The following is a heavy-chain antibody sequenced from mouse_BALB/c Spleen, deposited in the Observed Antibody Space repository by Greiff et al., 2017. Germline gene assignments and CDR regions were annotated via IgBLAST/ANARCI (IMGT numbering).Heavy chain of an antibody. CDR2: IHYSGST. CDR1: GYSITSGYS. D-gene: IGHD1-2*01. J-gene: IGHJ4*01. V-gene: IGHV3-1*02. Sequence: EVKLQESGPDLVKPSQSLSLTCTVTGYSITSGYSWHWIRQFPGNKLEWMGYIHYSGSTNYNPSLKSRISITRDTSKNQFFLQLNSVTTEDTATYYCARGGFTTAGDYYAMDYWGQGTSVTVSS. CDR3: ARGGFTTAGDYYAMDY.